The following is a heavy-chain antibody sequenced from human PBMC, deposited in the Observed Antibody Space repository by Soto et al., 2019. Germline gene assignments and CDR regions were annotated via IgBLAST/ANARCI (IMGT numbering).Heavy chain of an antibody. D-gene: IGHD3-10*01. J-gene: IGHJ4*02. CDR2: ISGSGGST. CDR3: AKASGWFGEFDY. Sequence: EVQLLESGGGLVQPGGSLRLSCAASGFTFSSYAMSWVRQAPGKGLEWDSAISGSGGSTYYADSVKGRFTISRANSKNTLYLQINSLRAEDTAVYYCAKASGWFGEFDYWGPGTLVTVSS. V-gene: IGHV3-23*01. CDR1: GFTFSSYA.